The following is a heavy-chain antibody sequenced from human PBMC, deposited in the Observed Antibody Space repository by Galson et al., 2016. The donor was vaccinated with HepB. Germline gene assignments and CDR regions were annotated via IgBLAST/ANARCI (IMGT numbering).Heavy chain of an antibody. J-gene: IGHJ5*02. CDR3: ARHLTVGTGNPGYWFDP. Sequence: SETLSLTCSVSGGSIIRDNYYWGWIRQPPGKGLEWIGIPHNGGNTYSTPSPRSRVTISVDTSKNQFSLRLNSVTAADTAVYYCARHLTVGTGNPGYWFDPWGQGTLVTVSS. CDR1: GGSIIRDNYY. CDR2: PHNGGNT. V-gene: IGHV4-39*01. D-gene: IGHD2-21*02.